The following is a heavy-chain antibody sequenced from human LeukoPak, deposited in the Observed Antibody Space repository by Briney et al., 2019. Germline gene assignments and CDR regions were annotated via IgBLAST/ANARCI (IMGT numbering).Heavy chain of an antibody. CDR3: ARYGVSSSTSYIDF. CDR1: GITLSNYG. J-gene: IGHJ4*02. D-gene: IGHD2-2*01. Sequence: GGSLRLSCAVSGITLSNYGMSWVRQAPGKGLEWVAGIRDSAGGTNYADSVKGRFTISRDNSKNTLYLQMNSLRAEDTAVYYCARYGVSSSTSYIDFWGQGTLVTVSS. V-gene: IGHV3-23*01. CDR2: IRDSAGGT.